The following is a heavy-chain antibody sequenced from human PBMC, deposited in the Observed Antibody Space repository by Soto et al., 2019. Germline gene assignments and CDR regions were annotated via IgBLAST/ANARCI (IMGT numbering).Heavy chain of an antibody. D-gene: IGHD2-21*02. CDR1: GYSFTSYW. CDR2: IYPGDSDT. CDR3: ARLGAYCGGDCYDAFDI. V-gene: IGHV5-51*01. J-gene: IGHJ3*02. Sequence: RESLKISCNGSGYSFTSYWIGWVRQMPGKVLEWMGIIYPGDSDTRYSPSFQGQVTISADKSISTAYLQWSSLKASDTAMYYCARLGAYCGGDCYDAFDIWGQGTMVTVPS.